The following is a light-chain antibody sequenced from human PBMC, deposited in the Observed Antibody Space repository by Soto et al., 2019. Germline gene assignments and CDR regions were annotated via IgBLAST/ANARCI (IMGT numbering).Light chain of an antibody. CDR1: QSVSSTY. Sequence: EIVLTQSPGTLSLSPGERATLSCRASQSVSSTYLAWYRQKPGQAPRRLMYAASNRANGIPDRFSGSGSGTDFTLTITRLEPEDFAVYYCQQSRSSPITFGQGTRLDIK. J-gene: IGKJ5*01. V-gene: IGKV3-20*01. CDR3: QQSRSSPIT. CDR2: AAS.